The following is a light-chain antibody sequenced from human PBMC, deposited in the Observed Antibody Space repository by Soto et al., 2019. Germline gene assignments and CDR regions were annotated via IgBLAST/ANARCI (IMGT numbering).Light chain of an antibody. CDR3: CSYAGSYTFYV. CDR1: SSDVCGYNY. V-gene: IGLV2-11*01. Sequence: QSALTQPRSVSGSPGQSVTISCTGTSSDVCGYNYVSWYQQHPGKAPKLMIYDVSKRPSGVPDRFSGSKSGNTASLTISGLQAEEEADYYCCSYAGSYTFYVFVTGTKVTV. J-gene: IGLJ1*01. CDR2: DVS.